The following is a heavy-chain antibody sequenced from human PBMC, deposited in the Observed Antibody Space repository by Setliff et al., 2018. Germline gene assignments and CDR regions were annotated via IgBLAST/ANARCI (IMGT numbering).Heavy chain of an antibody. J-gene: IGHJ3*02. CDR3: ATLIKYSSSWPHDAFDI. V-gene: IGHV1-8*01. CDR2: MNSNSGNT. CDR1: GYTFTSYD. D-gene: IGHD6-13*01. Sequence: ASVKVSCKASGYTFTSYDINWVRQATGQGLEWMGWMNSNSGNTGYAQKFQGRVTMTRNTSISTAYMELSSLRSEDTAVYYCATLIKYSSSWPHDAFDIWGQGTMVTVSS.